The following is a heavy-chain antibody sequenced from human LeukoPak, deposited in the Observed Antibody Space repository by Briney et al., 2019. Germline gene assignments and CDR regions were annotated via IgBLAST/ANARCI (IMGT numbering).Heavy chain of an antibody. CDR2: VSGRGSST. CDR1: GFTFNNYV. D-gene: IGHD4-11*01. CDR3: AKYSTPYYFDY. Sequence: GGSLRLSCEGSGFTFNNYVMNWVRQAPGKGLEWVSGVSGRGSSTYYDDSVKGRLTISRDKSQNTVYFHTETLRAEDTDICFCAKYSTPYYFDYWGQGILVTVSS. V-gene: IGHV3-23*01. J-gene: IGHJ4*02.